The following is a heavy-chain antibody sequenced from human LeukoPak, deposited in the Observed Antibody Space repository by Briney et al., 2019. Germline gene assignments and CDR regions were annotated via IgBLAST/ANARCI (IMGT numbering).Heavy chain of an antibody. D-gene: IGHD1-26*01. V-gene: IGHV3-7*01. Sequence: PGGSLRLSCAASGFTFSSYWMSWVRQAPGKGLEWVANIKQDGSEKYYVDSVKGRFTISRDNAKNSLYLQMNSLRAEDTAVYYCAREGGSYWYYYYYMDVWGKGTTVTISS. CDR2: IKQDGSEK. J-gene: IGHJ6*03. CDR3: AREGGSYWYYYYYMDV. CDR1: GFTFSSYW.